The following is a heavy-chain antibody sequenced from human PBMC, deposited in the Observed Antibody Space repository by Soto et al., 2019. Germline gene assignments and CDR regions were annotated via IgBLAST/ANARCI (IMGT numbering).Heavy chain of an antibody. V-gene: IGHV4-31*03. D-gene: IGHD2-21*02. J-gene: IGHJ4*02. CDR3: ARTLRGDHPYYFDY. CDR1: GGSISSGGYY. CDR2: IYYSGST. Sequence: SETLSLTCTVSGGSISSGGYYWSWIRQHPGKGLEWIGYIYYSGSTYYNPSLKSRVTISVDTSKNQFSLKLSSVTAADTAVYYCARTLRGDHPYYFDYWGQGTLVTVSS.